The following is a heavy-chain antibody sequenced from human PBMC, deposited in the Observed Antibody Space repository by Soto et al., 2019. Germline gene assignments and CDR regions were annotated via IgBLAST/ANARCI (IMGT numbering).Heavy chain of an antibody. CDR2: IRGKGDNYAT. D-gene: IGHD3-3*01. CDR3: ARLQELEAKGDY. Sequence: EVQLVESGGGLVQPGASLKLSCAASGFIFSDSPIHWVRRASGNGLEWVGRIRGKGDNYATAYSASVEGRLTISRDASKNTAYLQLNNMKSEDTAVYYCARLQELEAKGDYWGQGTLVTVSS. V-gene: IGHV3-73*02. J-gene: IGHJ4*02. CDR1: GFIFSDSP.